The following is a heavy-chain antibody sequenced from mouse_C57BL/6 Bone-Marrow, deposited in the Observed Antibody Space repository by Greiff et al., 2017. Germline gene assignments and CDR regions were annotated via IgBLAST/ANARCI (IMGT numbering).Heavy chain of an antibody. Sequence: VQRVESGAELVRPGTSVKVSCKASGYAFTNYLIEWVKQRPGQGLEWIGVINPGSGGTNYKEKVKGKATLTADKSSSTAYMQLSSLRSEDSAVYFCARSKNWDSWFAYWGQGTLVTVSA. D-gene: IGHD4-1*01. V-gene: IGHV1-54*01. CDR2: INPGSGGT. CDR1: GYAFTNYL. CDR3: ARSKNWDSWFAY. J-gene: IGHJ3*01.